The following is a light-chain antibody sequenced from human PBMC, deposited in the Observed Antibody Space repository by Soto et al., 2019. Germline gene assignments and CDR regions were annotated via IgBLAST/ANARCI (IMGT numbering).Light chain of an antibody. CDR1: SSDVGGYNY. CDR2: EVS. CDR3: SSYTSSSTLVV. Sequence: LTQPASVSGSPGQSITISCTGTSSDVGGYNYVSWYQQHPGKAPKLMIYEVSNRPSGVSNRFSGSKSGNTASLTISGLQAEDEADYYCSSYTSSSTLVVFGTGTKVTVL. J-gene: IGLJ1*01. V-gene: IGLV2-14*01.